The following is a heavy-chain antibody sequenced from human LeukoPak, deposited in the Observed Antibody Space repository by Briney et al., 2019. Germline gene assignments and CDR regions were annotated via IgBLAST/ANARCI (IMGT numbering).Heavy chain of an antibody. Sequence: PSETLSLTCTVSGGSMSPYHWGWIRQPPGKGLEWTGYIYYSGSTNYNPSLKSRVTISVDTSKNQFSLKLSSVTAADTAVYYCARRALRRNFDYWGQGTLVTVSS. V-gene: IGHV4-59*12. J-gene: IGHJ4*02. CDR1: GGSMSPYH. CDR3: ARRALRRNFDY. CDR2: IYYSGST.